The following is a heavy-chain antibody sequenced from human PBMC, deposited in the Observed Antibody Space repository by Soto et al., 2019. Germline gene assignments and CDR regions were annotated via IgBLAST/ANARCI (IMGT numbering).Heavy chain of an antibody. CDR2: VSYTGAS. CDR1: GDSIASSDYY. CDR3: ARDLQQQLPGEFDP. V-gene: IGHV4-39*07. J-gene: IGHJ5*02. D-gene: IGHD6-13*01. Sequence: PSETLSLTCTVSGDSIASSDYYWGWIRQPPGKGLAWIGSVSYTGASYYNPSLKSRVTISVDTSKNQFSLKLSSVTAADTAVYYCARDLQQQLPGEFDPWGQGTLVTVSS.